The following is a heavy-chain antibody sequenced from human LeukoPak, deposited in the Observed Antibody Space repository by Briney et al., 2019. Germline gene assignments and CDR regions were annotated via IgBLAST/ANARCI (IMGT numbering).Heavy chain of an antibody. CDR2: IYSGGST. D-gene: IGHD3-3*01. Sequence: GGSLRLSCAASGFTVSSNYMSWVRQAPGKGLEWVSVIYSGGSTYYADSVKGRFTISRDNAKKSLYLQMNSLRAEDTAVYYCARDFCGGRCPGGYWGQGILVTVSS. CDR1: GFTVSSNY. CDR3: ARDFCGGRCPGGY. V-gene: IGHV3-53*01. J-gene: IGHJ4*02.